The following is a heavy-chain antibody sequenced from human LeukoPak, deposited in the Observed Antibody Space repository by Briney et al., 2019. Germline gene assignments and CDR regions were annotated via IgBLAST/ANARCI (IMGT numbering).Heavy chain of an antibody. Sequence: SETLSLTCTVSGGSISSYFWTWIRQPAGKGLEWIGRIYTSGSTNYNPSLKSRITISVDTSKNQFSLKLTSVTAADTAVYYCAREERYYDFWRGLGDWGQGTLVTVSS. CDR3: AREERYYDFWRGLGD. D-gene: IGHD3-3*01. V-gene: IGHV4-4*07. CDR2: IYTSGST. J-gene: IGHJ4*02. CDR1: GGSISSYF.